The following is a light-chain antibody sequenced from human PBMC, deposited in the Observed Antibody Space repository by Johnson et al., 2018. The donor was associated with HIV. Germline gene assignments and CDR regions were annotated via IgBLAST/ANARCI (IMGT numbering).Light chain of an antibody. J-gene: IGLJ1*01. CDR3: GTWDTSLSAGV. CDR1: SSNIGNNY. Sequence: QSVLTQPPSVSAAPGQKVTISCSGSSSNIGNNYVSWYQQLPGTAPKLLIYDNNRRPSGIPDRFSGSTSGTSATLGITGLQTGDEADYYCGTWDTSLSAGVFGPGTKVSVL. CDR2: DNN. V-gene: IGLV1-51*01.